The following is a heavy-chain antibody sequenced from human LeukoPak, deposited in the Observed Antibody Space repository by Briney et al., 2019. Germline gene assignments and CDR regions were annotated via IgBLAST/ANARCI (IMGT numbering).Heavy chain of an antibody. V-gene: IGHV3-48*03. CDR2: ISSSGSTI. J-gene: IGHJ4*02. Sequence: GGSLRLSCAASGFTFSSYEMNWVRQAPGKGLEWVSYISSSGSTIYYADSVKGRFTISRDNAKNSLYLQMNSLRAEDTAVYYCARGTAGEVINWGIDYWGQGTLVTVSS. CDR3: ARGTAGEVINWGIDY. CDR1: GFTFSSYE. D-gene: IGHD3-16*02.